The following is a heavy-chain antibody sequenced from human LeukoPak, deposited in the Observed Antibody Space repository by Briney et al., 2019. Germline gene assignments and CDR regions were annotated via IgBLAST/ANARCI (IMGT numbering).Heavy chain of an antibody. CDR3: AGGGWELYFDY. Sequence: SETLSLTCTVSGGSISSYYWSWLRQPPGKGLEWIGYIYYSGSTNYNPSLKSRVTISVDTSKNQFSLTLSSVTAADTAVYYCAGGGWELYFDYWGQGTLVTVSS. V-gene: IGHV4-59*01. CDR2: IYYSGST. J-gene: IGHJ4*02. CDR1: GGSISSYY. D-gene: IGHD1-26*01.